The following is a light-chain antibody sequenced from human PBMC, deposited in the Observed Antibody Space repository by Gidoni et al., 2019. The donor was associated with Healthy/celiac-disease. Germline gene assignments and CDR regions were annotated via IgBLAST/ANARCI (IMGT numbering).Light chain of an antibody. CDR2: GAS. J-gene: IGKJ2*01. Sequence: EIVMTQSPATLSESPGERATLPCRASQSVSSNLASYQQKPGQAPRLLIYGASTRATGIPARLSGSGSGTEFTLPISSMQSEDFAVYYCRQYNNWPPYTFGQGTKLEIK. CDR3: RQYNNWPPYT. V-gene: IGKV3-15*01. CDR1: QSVSSN.